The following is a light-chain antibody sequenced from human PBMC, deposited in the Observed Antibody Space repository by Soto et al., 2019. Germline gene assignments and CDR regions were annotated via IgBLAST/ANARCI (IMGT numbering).Light chain of an antibody. J-gene: IGKJ4*01. CDR1: QSSASY. CDR3: QQSYSTPLT. CDR2: AIS. Sequence: DIQMTQSPSSLSASVGDRITITCRASQSSASYLNWYQQTPGKAPKLRRFAISSLQRGVPLRVSGSGSETDFTLTISSLQPEDLATYFCQQSYSTPLTFGGGTKVDIK. V-gene: IGKV1-39*01.